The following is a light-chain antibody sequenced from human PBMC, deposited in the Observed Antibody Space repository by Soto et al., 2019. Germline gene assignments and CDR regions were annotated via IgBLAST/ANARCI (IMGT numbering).Light chain of an antibody. J-gene: IGKJ4*01. CDR1: QSISSW. CDR3: QQTNSFPLT. CDR2: SAS. Sequence: DIQMTQSPASVSASAGDRVTITCRARQSISSWLAGYQQKPGRAPKLLIYSASSLQTGVPSRFSGSGSGTDFTLTISSLQPEDFAPYYCQQTNSFPLTFGGGTKVEIK. V-gene: IGKV1-12*01.